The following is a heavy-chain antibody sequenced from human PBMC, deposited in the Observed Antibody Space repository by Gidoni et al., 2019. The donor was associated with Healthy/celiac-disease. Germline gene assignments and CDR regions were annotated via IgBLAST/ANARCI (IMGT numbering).Heavy chain of an antibody. Sequence: QVQLQHSGPGLVKPSQTLPLPCPISWHRVPSNSAAWNWIRQSPSRGLEWLGRTYYRSKWYNDYAVSVKRRITSNPDTSKNQFSLQLNSVTPEDTAVYYCASSLVGLRLGFDYWGQGTLVTVSS. D-gene: IGHD5-12*01. CDR2: TYYRSKWYN. V-gene: IGHV6-1*01. CDR3: ASSLVGLRLGFDY. CDR1: WHRVPSNSAA. J-gene: IGHJ4*02.